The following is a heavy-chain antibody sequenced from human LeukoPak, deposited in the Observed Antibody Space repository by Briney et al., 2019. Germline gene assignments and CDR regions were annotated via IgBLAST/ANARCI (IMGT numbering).Heavy chain of an antibody. CDR1: GGSISSYY. D-gene: IGHD6-13*01. J-gene: IGHJ4*02. CDR3: ARDSAAAGLFDY. V-gene: IGHV4-59*01. CDR2: IYYSGST. Sequence: SETLSLTCTVSGGSISSYYWSWIRQPPGKGLEWIGYIYYSGSTNYNPSLKRRVTISVDTSKNQFSLKLSSVPAADTAVYYCARDSAAAGLFDYWGQGTLVTVSS.